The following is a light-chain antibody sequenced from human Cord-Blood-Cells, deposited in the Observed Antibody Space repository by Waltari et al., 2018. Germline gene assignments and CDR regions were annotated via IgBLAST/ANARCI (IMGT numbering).Light chain of an antibody. CDR2: AAS. Sequence: DIQMPKSPSSLSASVGDRVTITCRASQSISSYLNWYQQKPGKAPKLLIYAASSLQSGVPARFSGSGSGTECTLTISSLQPEDFATYYCQPRYITPYTFGQGTKREIK. CDR3: QPRYITPYT. CDR1: QSISSY. J-gene: IGKJ2*01. V-gene: IGKV1-39*01.